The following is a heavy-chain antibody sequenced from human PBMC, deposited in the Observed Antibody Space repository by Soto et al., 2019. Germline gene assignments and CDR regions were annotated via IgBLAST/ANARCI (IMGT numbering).Heavy chain of an antibody. Sequence: SETLSLTCNVSGGSISNSNYYWGWIRQPPGKGLEWIGSIYYTGNTYYKPSLKSRVTISVDTSKYQFSLKLGSVTAADTAVYFCERHSIWLLLSDYWGQGTLVTVSS. CDR3: ERHSIWLLLSDY. J-gene: IGHJ4*02. D-gene: IGHD3-22*01. V-gene: IGHV4-39*01. CDR2: IYYTGNT. CDR1: GGSISNSNYY.